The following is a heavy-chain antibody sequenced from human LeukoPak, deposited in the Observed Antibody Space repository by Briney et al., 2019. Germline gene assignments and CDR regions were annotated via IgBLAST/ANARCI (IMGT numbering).Heavy chain of an antibody. CDR1: GFTFSSYW. V-gene: IGHV3-74*01. J-gene: IGHJ4*02. D-gene: IGHD2-2*01. Sequence: PGGSLRLSCAASGFTFSSYWMHWVRQAPGKGLVWVSRINSDGSSTSYADSVKGRFTISRDNAKNTLYLQMNSLRAEDTAVYYCAGAEYQLPPNYWGQGTLVTVSS. CDR3: AGAEYQLPPNY. CDR2: INSDGSST.